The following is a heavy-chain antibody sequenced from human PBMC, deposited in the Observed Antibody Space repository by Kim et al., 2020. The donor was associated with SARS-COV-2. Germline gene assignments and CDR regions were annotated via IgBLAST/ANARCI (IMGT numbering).Heavy chain of an antibody. CDR3: AKGSSSTTYNWFDP. V-gene: IGHV3-23*01. J-gene: IGHJ5*02. Sequence: ASSVKGRFTISIDNSKNTLYLQMNSLRAEDTAVYYWAKGSSSTTYNWFDPWGQGTLVTVSS. D-gene: IGHD6-6*01.